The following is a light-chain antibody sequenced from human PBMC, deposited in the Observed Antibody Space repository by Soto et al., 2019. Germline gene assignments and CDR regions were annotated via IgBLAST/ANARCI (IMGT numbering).Light chain of an antibody. J-gene: IGKJ4*01. CDR1: QSISSN. CDR2: GAS. CDR3: QQYSSWPLT. Sequence: IVMTQSPATLSVSPGERATLSCRASQSISSNLAWYQQKPGQPPSLLVYGASTTATGIPARFSGSVSGTEFTLTITSLQSEDFAVYYCQQYSSWPLTFGGGTRWIS. V-gene: IGKV3-15*01.